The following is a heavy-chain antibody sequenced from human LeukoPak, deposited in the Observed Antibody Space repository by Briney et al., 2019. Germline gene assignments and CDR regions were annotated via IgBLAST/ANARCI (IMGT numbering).Heavy chain of an antibody. J-gene: IGHJ5*02. CDR1: GFTFSSYA. D-gene: IGHD6-13*01. CDR2: ISYDGSNK. V-gene: IGHV3-30*04. Sequence: GGPLRLSCAASGFTFSSYAMHWVRQAPGKGLEWVAVISYDGSNKYYADSVKGRFTISRDNSKNTLYLQMNSLRAEDTAVYYCARGSEAAAGTDNWFDPWGQGTLVTVSS. CDR3: ARGSEAAAGTDNWFDP.